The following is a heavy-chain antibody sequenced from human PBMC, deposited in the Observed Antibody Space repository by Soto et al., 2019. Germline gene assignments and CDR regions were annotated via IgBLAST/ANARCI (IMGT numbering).Heavy chain of an antibody. D-gene: IGHD5-12*01. CDR1: GASISNAY. J-gene: IGHJ6*02. V-gene: IGHV4-4*07. Sequence: QVQLQESGPGLVKPSETLSLTCTVSGASISNAYWSWIRQAAGKRLEWIGRIHSSGTFNYNPSLKSRVSISRDMSKNQISLKLSSVTAADTAVYYCARDTIVSKGYGMDVWGQGTTVTVSS. CDR3: ARDTIVSKGYGMDV. CDR2: IHSSGTF.